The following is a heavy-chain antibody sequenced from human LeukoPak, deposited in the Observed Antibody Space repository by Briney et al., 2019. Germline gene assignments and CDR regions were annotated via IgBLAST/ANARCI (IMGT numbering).Heavy chain of an antibody. CDR3: ARDLVTVTKGFDI. D-gene: IGHD4-17*01. CDR1: ADSFSSHC. Sequence: SETLSLTCAVSADSFSSHCWTWIRQSPGKGLEWIGYISYIGSTNYNPSLKSRVTISIDTSKNQFSLKLRSVTAADTAVYYCARDLVTVTKGFDIWGQGTMVSVSS. CDR2: ISYIGST. J-gene: IGHJ3*02. V-gene: IGHV4-59*11.